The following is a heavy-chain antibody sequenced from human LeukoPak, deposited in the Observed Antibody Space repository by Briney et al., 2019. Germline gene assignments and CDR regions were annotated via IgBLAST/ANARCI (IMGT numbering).Heavy chain of an antibody. J-gene: IGHJ5*02. D-gene: IGHD6-19*01. CDR1: GGSISSYY. V-gene: IGHV4-59*12. CDR3: ARAAEYSSGWYEWFDP. CDR2: IYYSGST. Sequence: PSETLSLTCDVSGGSISSYYWSWIRQPPGKGLEWIGNIYYSGSTYYNPSLKSRVTISIDTSKSQFSLKLSSVTAADTAVFYCARAAEYSSGWYEWFDPWGQGTLVTVSS.